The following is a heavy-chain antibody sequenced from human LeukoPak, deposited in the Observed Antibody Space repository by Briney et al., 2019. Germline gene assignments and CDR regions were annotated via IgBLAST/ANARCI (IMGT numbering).Heavy chain of an antibody. V-gene: IGHV3-21*01. CDR2: IGISSNKI. J-gene: IGHJ5*02. D-gene: IGHD5-12*01. Sequence: GGSLRLSCAASGFTLRSYTMNWVRQAPGKGLEWVSSIGISSNKIYYADSVKGRFIISRDNAKNSVYLQMNSLRAEDTAVYYCARDRGYGDHPSWLDPWGQGTQVTVSS. CDR3: ARDRGYGDHPSWLDP. CDR1: GFTLRSYT.